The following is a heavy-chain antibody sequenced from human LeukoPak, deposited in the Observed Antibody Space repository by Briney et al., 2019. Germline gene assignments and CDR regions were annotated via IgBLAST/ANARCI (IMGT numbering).Heavy chain of an antibody. Sequence: SETLSLTCNVSSDSISSYYWSWIRQPPGKGLEWIGYIYYSGSTNYNPSLKSRVTISVDTSKNQFSLKLSSVTAADTAVYYCARSYYYGSGSYGMDVWGRGTTVTVSS. J-gene: IGHJ6*02. V-gene: IGHV4-59*08. D-gene: IGHD3-10*01. CDR1: SDSISSYY. CDR2: IYYSGST. CDR3: ARSYYYGSGSYGMDV.